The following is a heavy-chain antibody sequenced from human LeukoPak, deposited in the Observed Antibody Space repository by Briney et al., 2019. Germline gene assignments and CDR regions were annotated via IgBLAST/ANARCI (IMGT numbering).Heavy chain of an antibody. CDR2: IKQDGSEK. CDR1: RFTFSSYW. V-gene: IGHV3-7*01. CDR3: ARADYDFWSGYYTFDY. Sequence: PGGSLRLSCAASRFTFSSYWMSWVRQAPGKGLEWVANIKQDGSEKYYVDSVKGRFTISRDNAKNSLYLQMNSLRAEDTAVYYCARADYDFWSGYYTFDYWGQGTLVTVSS. J-gene: IGHJ4*02. D-gene: IGHD3-3*01.